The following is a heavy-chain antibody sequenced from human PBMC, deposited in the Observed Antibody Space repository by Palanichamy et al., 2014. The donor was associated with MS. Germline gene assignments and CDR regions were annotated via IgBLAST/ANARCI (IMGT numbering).Heavy chain of an antibody. CDR2: ST. CDR3: ARDDGSGSFGY. Sequence: STYYNPSLKSRVTISVDTSKNQFSLKLSSVTAADTAVYYCARDDGSGSFGYWGQGTLVTVSS. D-gene: IGHD3-10*01. J-gene: IGHJ4*02. V-gene: IGHV4-39*07.